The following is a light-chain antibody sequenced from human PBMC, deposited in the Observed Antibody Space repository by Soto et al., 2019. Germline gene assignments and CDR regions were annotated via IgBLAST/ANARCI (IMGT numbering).Light chain of an antibody. CDR1: QSVNSNY. V-gene: IGKV3-20*01. CDR2: GAS. J-gene: IGKJ1*01. CDR3: QQYDSTPPT. Sequence: IVLTQSPGTLSLSPGERATLSCRASQSVNSNYLAWYQRKPGQAPRLLIYGASNRATDIPYRFSASGSGTDLTLTITRLEAEDFAVYYCQQYDSTPPTFGQGTKVEVK.